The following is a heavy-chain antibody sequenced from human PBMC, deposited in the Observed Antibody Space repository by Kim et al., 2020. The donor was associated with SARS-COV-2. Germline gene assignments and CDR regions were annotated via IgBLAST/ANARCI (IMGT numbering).Heavy chain of an antibody. CDR1: GFTFNNYA. J-gene: IGHJ4*02. CDR2: ITGSGATT. Sequence: GGSLRLSCTSSGFTFNNYAMTWVRQSPGKGLEWVSAITGSGATTYYADSVKGRFSISRDNSKNTLYLEMNSLRVEDTALYYCARGAPGNPLDFWGQGALV. V-gene: IGHV3-23*01. D-gene: IGHD3-16*01. CDR3: ARGAPGNPLDF.